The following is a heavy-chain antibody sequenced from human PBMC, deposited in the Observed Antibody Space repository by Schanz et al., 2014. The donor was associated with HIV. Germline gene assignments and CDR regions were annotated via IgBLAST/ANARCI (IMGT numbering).Heavy chain of an antibody. J-gene: IGHJ4*02. CDR2: ISYDGSNK. CDR1: GFTFSSNG. CDR3: AKDLGGFSAYEAYTSGRGY. Sequence: VQLVESGGGLVQPGGSLRLSCSASGFTFSSNGMHWVRQAPGKGLEWVAIISYDGSNKDYADSVKGRFTVSRDNSKNPLYLQMNSLRAEDTAVYYCAKDLGGFSAYEAYTSGRGYWGQGTLVIVSS. D-gene: IGHD5-12*01. V-gene: IGHV3-30*18.